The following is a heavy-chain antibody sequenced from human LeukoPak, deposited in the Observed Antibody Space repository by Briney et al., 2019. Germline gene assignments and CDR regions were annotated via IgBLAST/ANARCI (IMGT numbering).Heavy chain of an antibody. CDR2: INPNSGGT. D-gene: IGHD6-19*01. CDR1: EYTFTGYY. V-gene: IGHV1-2*02. Sequence: ASVKVSCKASEYTFTGYYMHWVRQAPGQGLEWMGWINPNSGGTNYAQKFQGRVTMTRDTSISTAYMELSRLRSDDTAVYYCATPQARGWYGFDFDYWGQGTLVTVSS. CDR3: ATPQARGWYGFDFDY. J-gene: IGHJ4*02.